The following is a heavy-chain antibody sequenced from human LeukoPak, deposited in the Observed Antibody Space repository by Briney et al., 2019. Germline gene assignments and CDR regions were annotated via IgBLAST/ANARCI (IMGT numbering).Heavy chain of an antibody. D-gene: IGHD3-10*01. J-gene: IGHJ2*01. CDR3: ARDSGFYGSGTYSLGCWYFHL. CDR2: INPNSGDT. V-gene: IGHV1-2*02. CDR1: GYTLTGYY. Sequence: ASVKVSCKASGYTLTGYYMHWVRQAPGQGLEWMGWINPNSGDTHYAQNFQGRVTLTRDTSISTAYMELSSLRSDDTAVYYCARDSGFYGSGTYSLGCWYFHLWGRGTLVTVSS.